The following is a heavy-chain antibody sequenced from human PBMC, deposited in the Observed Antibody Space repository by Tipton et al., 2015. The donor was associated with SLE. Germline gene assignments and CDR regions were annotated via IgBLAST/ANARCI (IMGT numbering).Heavy chain of an antibody. V-gene: IGHV4-39*07. D-gene: IGHD2-21*02. CDR2: INHSGST. J-gene: IGHJ4*02. CDR1: GGSISSGSYY. Sequence: TLSLTCTVSGGSISSGSYYWSWIRRPPGKGLEWIGEINHSGSTNYNPSLKSRVTISVDTSKNQFSLKLSSVTAADTAVYYCARRGYCGGDCYPFDYWGQGTLVTVSS. CDR3: ARRGYCGGDCYPFDY.